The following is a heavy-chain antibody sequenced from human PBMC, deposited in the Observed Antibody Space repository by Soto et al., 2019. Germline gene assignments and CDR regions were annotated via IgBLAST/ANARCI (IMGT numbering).Heavy chain of an antibody. Sequence: GGSLRLSCTASGFTFGDYAMSWFRQAPGKGLEWVGFIRSKAYGGTTEYAASVKGRFTISRDDSKSIAYLQMNSLKTEETAVYYCSTNYYETSGYDNWFDPWGQGTLVTVSS. CDR3: STNYYETSGYDNWFDP. V-gene: IGHV3-49*03. CDR1: GFTFGDYA. J-gene: IGHJ5*02. CDR2: IRSKAYGGTT. D-gene: IGHD3-22*01.